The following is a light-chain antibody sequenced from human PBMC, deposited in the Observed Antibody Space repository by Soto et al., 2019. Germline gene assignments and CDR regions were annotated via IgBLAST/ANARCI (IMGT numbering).Light chain of an antibody. Sequence: ETVLTQSPVTLSLSPGESATLSCRASQYVAKSYLAWFQHKPGQAPRLLIYDASSRATGIPDRFSGSGSGTDFTLTINRLEREDFAVYYCQQRLSWPITFGQGTRLEIK. CDR1: QYVAKSY. CDR2: DAS. CDR3: QQRLSWPIT. J-gene: IGKJ5*01. V-gene: IGKV3D-20*02.